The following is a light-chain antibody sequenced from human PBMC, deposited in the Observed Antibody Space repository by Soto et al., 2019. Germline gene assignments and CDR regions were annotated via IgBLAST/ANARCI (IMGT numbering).Light chain of an antibody. J-gene: IGKJ4*01. Sequence: EIVLTQSPATLSLSPGERATLSCRASQSVSSYLAWYQQKPGQAPRLLIYDASNRATGIPARFSGRGSGTDFTLNIRRLAPEDFAVYYCQQRSNWPLTFGGGTKVEIK. CDR1: QSVSSY. CDR2: DAS. CDR3: QQRSNWPLT. V-gene: IGKV3-11*01.